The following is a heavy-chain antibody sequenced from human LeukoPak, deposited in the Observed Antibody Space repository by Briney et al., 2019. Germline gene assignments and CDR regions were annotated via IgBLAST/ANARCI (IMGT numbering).Heavy chain of an antibody. V-gene: IGHV4-59*01. D-gene: IGHD3-22*01. J-gene: IGHJ4*02. CDR3: ARGYYYDYSGPDFDY. Sequence: PSETLSLTCSVSGGSIISYYWSWIRQPPGKGLEWIGYIYYTGSTNSNPSLKSRVTISVGTSKNQFSLRLTSVTAADTAVYYCARGYYYDYSGPDFDYWGQGTLVTVSS. CDR2: IYYTGST. CDR1: GGSIISYY.